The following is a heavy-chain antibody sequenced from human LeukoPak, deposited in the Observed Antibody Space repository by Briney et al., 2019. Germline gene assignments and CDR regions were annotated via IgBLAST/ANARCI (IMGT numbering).Heavy chain of an antibody. D-gene: IGHD6-19*01. CDR2: LSGSGSGT. CDR3: AKDRGSSGWNTDAFDI. J-gene: IGHJ3*02. CDR1: GFTFKTYA. Sequence: GGPLRLSCAASGFTFKTYAMGWVRQAPGKGLEWVSSLSGSGSGTSYADSVKGRFTISRDNSKNTLYLQMNNLRADDTAIYYCAKDRGSSGWNTDAFDIRGQGTMVTVSS. V-gene: IGHV3-23*01.